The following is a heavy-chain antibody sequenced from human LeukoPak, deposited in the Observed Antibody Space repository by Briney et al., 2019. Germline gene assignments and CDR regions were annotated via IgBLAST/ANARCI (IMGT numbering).Heavy chain of an antibody. D-gene: IGHD1-26*01. V-gene: IGHV1-46*01. CDR1: GYTFSSYY. Sequence: ASVKVSCKASGYTFSSYYLHGVRQAPGQGLEWMGVINPSGGSTRYAQKIQGRVTMTRDMSTSTVYMELSSLRSEDTALYYCARAGSGVGADHHPYYYYYGLDVWGQGTTVTVSS. J-gene: IGHJ6*02. CDR3: ARAGSGVGADHHPYYYYYGLDV. CDR2: INPSGGST.